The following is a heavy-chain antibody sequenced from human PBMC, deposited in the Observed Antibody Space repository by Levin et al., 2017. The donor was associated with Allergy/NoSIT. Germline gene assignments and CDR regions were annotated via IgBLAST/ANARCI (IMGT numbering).Heavy chain of an antibody. CDR2: IYSGGST. D-gene: IGHD3-10*01. Sequence: ASVKVSCAASGFTVSSNYMSWVRQAPGKGLEWVSVIYSGGSTYYANSVKGRFTISRDNSKNTLYLQMNSLRAEDTAVYYCARDFDYGSGSYHHELWGQGTLVTVSS. V-gene: IGHV3-53*01. CDR1: GFTVSSNY. J-gene: IGHJ4*02. CDR3: ARDFDYGSGSYHHEL.